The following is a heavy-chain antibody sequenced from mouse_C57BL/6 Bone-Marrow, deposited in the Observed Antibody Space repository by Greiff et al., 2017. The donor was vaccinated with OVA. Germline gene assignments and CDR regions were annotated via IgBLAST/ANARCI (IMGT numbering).Heavy chain of an antibody. V-gene: IGHV1-69*01. CDR2: IDPSDSYT. Sequence: QVQLQQPGAELVMPGASVKLSCKASGYTFTSYWMHWVKQRPGQGLEWIGEIDPSDSYTNYNQKFKGKSTLTVDKSSSTAYMQLSSLTSEDSAVYYCARYLLRRYYFDYWGQGTTLTVSS. D-gene: IGHD1-1*01. CDR3: ARYLLRRYYFDY. J-gene: IGHJ2*01. CDR1: GYTFTSYW.